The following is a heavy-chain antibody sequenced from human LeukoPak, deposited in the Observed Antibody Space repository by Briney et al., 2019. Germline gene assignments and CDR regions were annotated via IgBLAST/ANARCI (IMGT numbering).Heavy chain of an antibody. D-gene: IGHD2-2*01. CDR2: ISGSGGST. Sequence: HPGGSLRLSCAASGFTFSSYAMSWVRQAPGKGLEWVSAISGSGGSTYYADSVKGRFTISRDNSKSTLYLQMNSLRAEDTAVYYCAKAPAAGAEYFQHWGQGTLVTVSS. CDR1: GFTFSSYA. CDR3: AKAPAAGAEYFQH. J-gene: IGHJ1*01. V-gene: IGHV3-23*01.